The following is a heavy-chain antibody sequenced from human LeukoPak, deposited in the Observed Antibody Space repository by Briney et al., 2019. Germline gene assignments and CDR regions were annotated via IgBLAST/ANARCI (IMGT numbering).Heavy chain of an antibody. D-gene: IGHD6-25*01. V-gene: IGHV5-51*01. CDR1: GYSFTSYW. CDR3: ARHRGIAAMSPPSYFDY. J-gene: IGHJ4*02. CDR2: IYPGDSDT. Sequence: GESLKISCKGSGYSFTSYWIGWVRQMPGKGLEWMGIIYPGDSDTRYSPSFQGQVTISADKSISTAYLQWSSLKASGTAMYYCARHRGIAAMSPPSYFDYWGQGTLVTVSS.